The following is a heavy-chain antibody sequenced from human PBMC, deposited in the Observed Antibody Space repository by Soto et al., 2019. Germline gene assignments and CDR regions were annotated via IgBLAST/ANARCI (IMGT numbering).Heavy chain of an antibody. CDR3: AKASVLRFLEWLLNYFDY. CDR2: ISGSGGST. D-gene: IGHD3-3*01. Sequence: EVQLLESGGGLVQPGGSLRLSCAASGFTFSSYAMSWVRQAPGKGLEWVSAISGSGGSTYYADSVKGRFTISRDNSKNTLYLQMNSLRAEDTVVYYCAKASVLRFLEWLLNYFDYWGQGTLVTVSS. CDR1: GFTFSSYA. J-gene: IGHJ4*02. V-gene: IGHV3-23*01.